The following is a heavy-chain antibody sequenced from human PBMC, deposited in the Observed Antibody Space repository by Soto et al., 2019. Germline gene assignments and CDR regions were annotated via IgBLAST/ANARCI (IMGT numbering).Heavy chain of an antibody. Sequence: TLFLTFSVSLASIYNLEYFWAWMGHPPGGALQYTGYIYKSATTYYSRAYGSRFAISVETWKTQFSLNVTSMTDADTAVYSCARGRYCLTGRSFPNWFDSWGQGALVTVSS. J-gene: IGHJ5*01. CDR3: ARGRYCLTGRSFPNWFDS. V-gene: IGHV4-30-4*01. CDR2: IYKSATT. D-gene: IGHD7-27*01. CDR1: LASIYNLEYF.